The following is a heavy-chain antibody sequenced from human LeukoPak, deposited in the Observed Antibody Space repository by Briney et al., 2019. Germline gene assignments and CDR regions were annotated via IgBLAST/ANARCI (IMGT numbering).Heavy chain of an antibody. CDR2: MNPNSGNT. J-gene: IGHJ4*02. D-gene: IGHD2-2*02. CDR1: GYTFTSYD. V-gene: IGHV1-8*03. CDR3: ARGLNRYQLLYVDY. Sequence: ASVKVSCKASGYTFTSYDINWVRQATGQGLEWMGWMNPNSGNTGYAQKFQGRVTITWNTSISTAYMELSSLRSEDTAVYYCARGLNRYQLLYVDYWGQGTLVTVSS.